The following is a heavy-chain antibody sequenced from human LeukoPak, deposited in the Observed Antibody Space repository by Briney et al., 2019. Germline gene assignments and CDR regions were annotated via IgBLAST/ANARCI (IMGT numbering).Heavy chain of an antibody. CDR2: IYYSGST. Sequence: SETLSLTCTVSGGSISSYYWSWIRQPPGKGLEWIGYIYYSGSTSYNPSLKSRVTISVDTSKNQFSLKLSSVTAADTAVYYCARVHLTYYYDSSGYLNAFDIWGQGTMVTVSS. CDR1: GGSISSYY. CDR3: ARVHLTYYYDSSGYLNAFDI. V-gene: IGHV4-59*12. D-gene: IGHD3-22*01. J-gene: IGHJ3*02.